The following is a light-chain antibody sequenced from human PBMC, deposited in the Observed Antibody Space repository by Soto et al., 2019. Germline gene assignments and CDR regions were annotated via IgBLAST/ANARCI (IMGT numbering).Light chain of an antibody. CDR3: QQYYSTPWA. CDR2: GAS. CDR1: QSVSSSY. V-gene: IGKV3-20*01. J-gene: IGKJ1*01. Sequence: EIVLTQSPCTLSLSPGERATLSCRASQSVSSSYLAWYQQKPGQAPMLLIYGASSRATGIPDRFSGSGSGTDFTLTISRLEPEDFAAYYCQQYYSTPWAFGQGTKVEIK.